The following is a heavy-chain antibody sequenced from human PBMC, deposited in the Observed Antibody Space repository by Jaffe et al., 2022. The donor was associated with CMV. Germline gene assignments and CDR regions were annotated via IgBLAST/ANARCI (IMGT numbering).Heavy chain of an antibody. D-gene: IGHD6-19*01. CDR2: IIPIFGTA. CDR1: GGTFSSYA. V-gene: IGHV1-69*01. J-gene: IGHJ5*02. Sequence: QVQLVQSGAEVKKPGSSVKVSCKASGGTFSSYAISWVRQAPGQGLEWMGGIIPIFGTANYAQKFQGRVTITADESTSTAYMELSSLRSEDTAVYYCARGGGAVPVAGHNWFDPWGQGTLVTVSS. CDR3: ARGGGAVPVAGHNWFDP.